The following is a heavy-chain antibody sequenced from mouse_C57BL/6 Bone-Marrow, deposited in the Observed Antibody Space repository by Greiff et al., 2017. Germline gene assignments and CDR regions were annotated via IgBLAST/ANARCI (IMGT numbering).Heavy chain of an antibody. V-gene: IGHV1-54*01. CDR2: INPGSGGT. CDR1: GYAFTNYL. CDR3: ARSTMVTINY. J-gene: IGHJ2*01. Sequence: VKLMESGAELVRPGTSVKVSCKASGYAFTNYLIEWVKQRPGQGLEWIGVINPGSGGTNYNEKFKGKATLTADISSSTAYMQLSSLTSEDSAVYFCARSTMVTINYWGQGTTLTVSS. D-gene: IGHD2-1*01.